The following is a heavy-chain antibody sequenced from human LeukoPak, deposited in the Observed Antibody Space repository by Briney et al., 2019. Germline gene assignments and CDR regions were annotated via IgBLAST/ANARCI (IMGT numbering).Heavy chain of an antibody. J-gene: IGHJ4*02. D-gene: IGHD6-13*01. CDR3: ARPGIAAAGTVSFDY. CDR1: GGTFSSYA. Sequence: SVKVSCKASGGTFSSYAISWVGQAPGQGLEWMGGIIPIFGTANYAQKFQGRVTITADESTSTAYMELSSLRSEDTAVYYCARPGIAAAGTVSFDYWGQGTLVTVSS. CDR2: IIPIFGTA. V-gene: IGHV1-69*13.